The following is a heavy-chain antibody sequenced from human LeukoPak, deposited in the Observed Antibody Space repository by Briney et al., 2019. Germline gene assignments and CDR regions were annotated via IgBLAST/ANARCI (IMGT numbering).Heavy chain of an antibody. V-gene: IGHV1-8*01. CDR3: ARAPARIAAAGTRYYGMDV. D-gene: IGHD6-13*01. J-gene: IGHJ6*02. CDR1: GYTFTSYD. CDR2: MNPNSGNT. Sequence: ASVKVSCKASGYTFTSYDINWVRQATGQGLEWMGWMNPNSGNTGYAQKFQGRVTMTRNTSISTAYMELSSLRSEDTAVYYCARAPARIAAAGTRYYGMDVWGQGTTVTVSS.